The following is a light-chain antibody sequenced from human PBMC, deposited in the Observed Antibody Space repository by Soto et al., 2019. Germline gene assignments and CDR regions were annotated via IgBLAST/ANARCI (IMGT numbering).Light chain of an antibody. V-gene: IGLV1-44*01. J-gene: IGLJ3*02. CDR3: AACDDSLNGWV. CDR2: GNI. Sequence: QSVLTQPPSASGTPGQTVTISCSGGSSNMGRNAINWYQQLPGTAPKLLIYGNIKRPSGVPDRFSGSKSGTSASLAISALQSDDEADYYCAACDDSLNGWVFGGGPKLTVL. CDR1: SSNMGRNA.